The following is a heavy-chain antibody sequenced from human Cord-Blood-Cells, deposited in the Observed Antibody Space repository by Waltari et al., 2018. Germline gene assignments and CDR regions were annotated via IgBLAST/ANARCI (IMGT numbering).Heavy chain of an antibody. CDR3: ARGGLRYFDWLLD. J-gene: IGHJ4*02. D-gene: IGHD3-9*01. CDR1: GGTFSSYA. CDR2: IIPILGIA. V-gene: IGHV1-69*09. Sequence: QVQLVQSGAEVKKPGSSVKVSCKASGGTFSSYAISWVRQAPGQGLEWMGRIIPILGIANSAQKFQGRVTITADKSTSTAYMELSSLRSEDTAVYYCARGGLRYFDWLLDWGQGTLVTVSS.